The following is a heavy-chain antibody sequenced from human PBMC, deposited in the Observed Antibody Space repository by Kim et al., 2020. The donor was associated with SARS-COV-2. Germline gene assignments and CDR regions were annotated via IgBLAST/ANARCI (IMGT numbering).Heavy chain of an antibody. Sequence: SYEQKFQGRVTMTRDTSTSTVYMELSSLRSEDTAVYYCARDSSSSWLFDYCGQGTLVTVSS. CDR3: ARDSSSSWLFDY. D-gene: IGHD6-13*01. J-gene: IGHJ4*02. V-gene: IGHV1-46*01.